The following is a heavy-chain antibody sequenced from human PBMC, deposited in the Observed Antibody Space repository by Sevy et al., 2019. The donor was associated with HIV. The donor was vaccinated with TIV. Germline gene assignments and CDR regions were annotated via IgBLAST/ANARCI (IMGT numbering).Heavy chain of an antibody. Sequence: ASVKVSCKASGYTFTGYYMHWVRQAPGQGLEWMGWINPNSGGTNYAQKFQGRVTMTRDTSISTAYMELSRLRSDDTAVYYCARDLTHMFRDPNWFDPWGQRTLVTVSS. CDR2: INPNSGGT. D-gene: IGHD3-10*02. V-gene: IGHV1-2*02. CDR1: GYTFTGYY. J-gene: IGHJ5*02. CDR3: ARDLTHMFRDPNWFDP.